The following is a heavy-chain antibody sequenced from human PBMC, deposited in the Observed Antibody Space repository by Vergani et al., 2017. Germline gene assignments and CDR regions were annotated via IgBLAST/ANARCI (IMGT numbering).Heavy chain of an antibody. J-gene: IGHJ4*02. CDR2: MGYSGST. CDR3: ASKRGACRAAYCHSYDF. D-gene: IGHD2-15*01. V-gene: IGHV4-39*01. CDR1: GDSVISTDYH. Sequence: QVQLQESGPGLVKPSETLSLTCTVSGDSVISTDYHWRWIRQPPGKGLEWIGSMGYSGSTSYNPSLESRISISFETPKNHFSLRLTAVTAADTAVYYCASKRGACRAAYCHSYDFWGPGTLVGVSS.